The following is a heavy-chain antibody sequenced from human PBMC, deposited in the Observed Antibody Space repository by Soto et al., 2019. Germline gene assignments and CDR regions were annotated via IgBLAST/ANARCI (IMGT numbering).Heavy chain of an antibody. CDR1: GFTFSSYA. J-gene: IGHJ6*02. V-gene: IGHV3-30-3*01. Sequence: GGSLRLSCAASGFTFSSYAMHWVRQAPGKGLEWVAVISYDGSNKYYADSVKGRFTISRDNSKNTLYLQMNSLRAEDTAVYYCAREDTAMAMYYYYGMDVWGQGTTVTVSS. D-gene: IGHD5-18*01. CDR2: ISYDGSNK. CDR3: AREDTAMAMYYYYGMDV.